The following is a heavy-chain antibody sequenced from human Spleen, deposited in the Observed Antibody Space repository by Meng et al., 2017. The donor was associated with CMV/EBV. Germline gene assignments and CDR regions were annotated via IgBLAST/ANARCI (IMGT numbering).Heavy chain of an antibody. CDR2: ISYDGSDQ. CDR1: GFNFTSAA. J-gene: IGHJ3*02. V-gene: IGHV3-30*04. CDR3: ARQEYGFDI. Sequence: GGSLRLSCKGSGFNFTSAAMHWVRQAPGKGLDWMAAISYDGSDQYYADSVKGRFSISRDNSKNTLYLQMSRLRSEDSAVYYCARQEYGFDIWGQGTMVTVSS.